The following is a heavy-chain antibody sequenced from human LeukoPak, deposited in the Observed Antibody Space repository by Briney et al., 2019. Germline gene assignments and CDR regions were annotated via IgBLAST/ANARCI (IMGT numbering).Heavy chain of an antibody. V-gene: IGHV1-46*01. CDR1: GYTFTNYY. Sequence: ASLKVSCKASGYTFTNYYIHWVRQAPGQGLEWMGVIIASIGIPFSAQKFQGRLTMTRYTSTSTVYMELRSLRSEDTAVYYCARGGPADGTVNSFDNCGQGTLVTVLS. CDR2: IIASIGIP. D-gene: IGHD3-10*01. CDR3: ARGGPADGTVNSFDN. J-gene: IGHJ4*02.